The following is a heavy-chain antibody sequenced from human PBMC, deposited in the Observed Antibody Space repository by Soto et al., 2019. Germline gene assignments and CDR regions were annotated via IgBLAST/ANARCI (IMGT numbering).Heavy chain of an antibody. V-gene: IGHV1-69*01. D-gene: IGHD3-10*01. Sequence: QMQLVQSGAEVKERGSSVKISYKTSGGTFNTYVLTWVRQAPGQGLEWIGGIIPIFGIKNVAQRFQGRVTINADESLTTAYMEMTSLRSDDTAVYYCAKEAGDHWGQGTLVTVSS. J-gene: IGHJ4*02. CDR3: AKEAGDH. CDR2: IIPIFGIK. CDR1: GGTFNTYV.